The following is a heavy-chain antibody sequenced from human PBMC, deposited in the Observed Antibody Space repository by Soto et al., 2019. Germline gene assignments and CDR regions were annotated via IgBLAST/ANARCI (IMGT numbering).Heavy chain of an antibody. CDR3: ARVNVVPAAPSYYYYMDV. Sequence: QVQLVQSGAEVKKPGSSVKVSCKASGGTFSSYTISWVRQAPGQGLEWMGRIIPILGIANYAQKFQGRVTITADKSTSTAYMELSSLRSEDTAVYYCARVNVVPAAPSYYYYMDVWGKGTTVTVSS. D-gene: IGHD2-2*01. J-gene: IGHJ6*03. CDR1: GGTFSSYT. CDR2: IIPILGIA. V-gene: IGHV1-69*02.